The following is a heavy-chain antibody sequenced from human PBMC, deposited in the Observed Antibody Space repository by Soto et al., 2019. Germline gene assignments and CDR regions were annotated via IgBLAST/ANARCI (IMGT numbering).Heavy chain of an antibody. CDR3: ARGPDIFGGVIEWRGYYGMDV. Sequence: QVQLVQSVAEVKKPGASVKVSCKASGYTFTSYDINWVRQATGQGLEWMGWMNPNSGNTGYAQKFQGRVTMTRNTSISTAHMELSRLRSEDTDVYYCARGPDIFGGVIEWRGYYGMDVWGQGTTVTVSS. CDR1: GYTFTSYD. D-gene: IGHD3-3*02. J-gene: IGHJ6*02. CDR2: MNPNSGNT. V-gene: IGHV1-8*01.